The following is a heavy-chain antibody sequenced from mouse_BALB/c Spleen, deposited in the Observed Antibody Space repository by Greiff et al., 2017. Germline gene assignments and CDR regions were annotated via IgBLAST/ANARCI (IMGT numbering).Heavy chain of an antibody. V-gene: IGHV5-6-5*01. CDR1: GFTFSSYA. D-gene: IGHD2-5*01. Sequence: EVQLVESGGGLVKPGGSLKLSCAASGFTFSSYAMSWVRQTPEKRLEWVASISSGGSTYYPDSVKARLTISRDNARNILYLQMSSLRSEDTAMYYCTSSRYSNLFAYWGQGTLVTVSA. J-gene: IGHJ3*01. CDR3: TSSRYSNLFAY. CDR2: ISSGGST.